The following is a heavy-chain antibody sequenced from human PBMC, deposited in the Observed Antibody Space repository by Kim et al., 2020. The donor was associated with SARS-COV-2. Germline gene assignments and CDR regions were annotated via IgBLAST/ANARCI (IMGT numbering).Heavy chain of an antibody. J-gene: IGHJ4*02. CDR1: GFTFSSYS. CDR2: ISSSSSYI. V-gene: IGHV3-21*01. Sequence: GGSLRLSCAASGFTFSSYSMNWVRQAPGKGLEWVSSISSSSSYIYYADSVKGRFTISRDNAKNSLYLQMNSLRAEDTAVYYCARVRRGDSSGLYFDYWGQGTLVTVSS. D-gene: IGHD3-22*01. CDR3: ARVRRGDSSGLYFDY.